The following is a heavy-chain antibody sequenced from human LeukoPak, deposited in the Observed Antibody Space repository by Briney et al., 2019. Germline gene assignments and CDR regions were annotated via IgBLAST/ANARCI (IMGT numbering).Heavy chain of an antibody. D-gene: IGHD4-23*01. V-gene: IGHV3-20*01. CDR1: GFTFDDYG. J-gene: IGHJ3*02. CDR3: ARGYGGNSEGAFDI. Sequence: GGSLRLSCATSGFTFDDYGMSWVRQAPGKGLEWVSGINWNGGSTGYADSVKGRFTISRDNAKNSLYLQMNSLRAEDPALYHCARGYGGNSEGAFDIWGQGTMVTVSS. CDR2: INWNGGST.